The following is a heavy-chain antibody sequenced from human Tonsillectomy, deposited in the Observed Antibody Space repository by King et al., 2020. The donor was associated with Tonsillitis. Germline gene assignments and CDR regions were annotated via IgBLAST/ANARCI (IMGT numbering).Heavy chain of an antibody. Sequence: EVQLVESGGGVVRPGGSLRLSCAASGFTFGDYGMSWVRQAPGKGLEWVSGINWSGSTTGYADSVRGRFTISRDNAKNSLYLQMSSLRAEDTALYYCVRDRLPMFRGIITLSDMDVWGQGTTVTVSS. CDR1: GFTFGDYG. CDR2: INWSGSTT. D-gene: IGHD3-10*01. J-gene: IGHJ6*02. CDR3: VRDRLPMFRGIITLSDMDV. V-gene: IGHV3-20*04.